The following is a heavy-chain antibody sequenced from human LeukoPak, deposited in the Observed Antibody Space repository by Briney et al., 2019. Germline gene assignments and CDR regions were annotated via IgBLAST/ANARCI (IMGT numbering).Heavy chain of an antibody. V-gene: IGHV4-59*01. CDR1: GGCFSGYY. CDR2: PYYSGST. CDR3: AGTYYYDSSGASGGSFDY. J-gene: IGHJ4*02. Sequence: SETLSLTCAVDGGCFSGYYWSWIRQPPGKGLVWSGFPYYSGSTNYNPSLKSRVTISVDTSKNQFSLKLSSVTAADTAVYYCAGTYYYDSSGASGGSFDYWGQGTLVTVSS. D-gene: IGHD3-22*01.